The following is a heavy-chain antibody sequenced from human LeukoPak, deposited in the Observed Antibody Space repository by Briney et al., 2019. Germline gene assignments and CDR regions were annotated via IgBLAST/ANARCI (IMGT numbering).Heavy chain of an antibody. CDR1: GGSISSYY. Sequence: PSQTLSLTCTVSGGSISSYYWSWIRQPPGKGLEWIGYIYYSGSTNYNPSLKSRVAISVDTSKNQFSLKLSSVTAADTAVYYCARGTMVRGVLGYFDLWGRGTLVTVSS. CDR2: IYYSGST. J-gene: IGHJ2*01. V-gene: IGHV4-59*01. D-gene: IGHD3-10*01. CDR3: ARGTMVRGVLGYFDL.